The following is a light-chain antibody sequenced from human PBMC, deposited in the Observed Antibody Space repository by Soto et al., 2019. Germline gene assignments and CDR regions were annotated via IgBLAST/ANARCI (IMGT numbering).Light chain of an antibody. CDR3: CSYAGSGTWV. J-gene: IGLJ3*02. Sequence: QSALTQPASVSGSPGQSITISCTGGSSDVGSYNLVSWYQHHPGTAPKLIIYEGSKRPSRVSNRFSGIKSGTAASLTISGLQAEDEADYHCCSYAGSGTWVFGGGTKVTVL. CDR2: EGS. CDR1: SSDVGSYNL. V-gene: IGLV2-23*01.